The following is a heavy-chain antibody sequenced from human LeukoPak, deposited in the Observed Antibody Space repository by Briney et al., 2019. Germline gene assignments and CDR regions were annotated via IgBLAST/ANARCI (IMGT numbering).Heavy chain of an antibody. V-gene: IGHV3-74*01. J-gene: IGHJ6*02. CDR1: EFLFSNYW. D-gene: IGHD2/OR15-2a*01. CDR2: IDSDGSPT. Sequence: GSLRLSCAASEFLFSNYWMHWVRQVPGEGLVWVSRIDSDGSPTAYADSVEGRFTISRDNAKSTLYLQMNSLRAEDTAVYYCARESQQYWSVGALDVWGQGTTVTVSS. CDR3: ARESQQYWSVGALDV.